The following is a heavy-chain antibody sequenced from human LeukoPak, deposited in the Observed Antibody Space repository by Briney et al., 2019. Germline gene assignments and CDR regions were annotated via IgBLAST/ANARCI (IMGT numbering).Heavy chain of an antibody. CDR2: IKQDGSEK. CDR1: GFTFCSYW. Sequence: GRSLRLSCAASGFTFCSYWMSWVRQAPGKGLEWVANIKQDGSEKYYVDSVKGRFTISRDNAKNSLYLQMNSLRAEDTAVYYCAREGHIAVAGPGAFDIWGQGTMVTVSS. J-gene: IGHJ3*02. D-gene: IGHD6-19*01. V-gene: IGHV3-7*01. CDR3: AREGHIAVAGPGAFDI.